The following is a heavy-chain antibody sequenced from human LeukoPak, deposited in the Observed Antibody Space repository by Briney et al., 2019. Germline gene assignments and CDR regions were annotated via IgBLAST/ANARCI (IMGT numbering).Heavy chain of an antibody. Sequence: GGSLRLSCAASGFTFSSYGMHWVRQAPGKGLEWVAFIRHDGSNKYYADSVKGRFTISRDNSKNTLYLQMNSLRAEDTAVYYCAKDRRSSSWLDSSYYYYYGMDVWGQGTTVTVSS. CDR1: GFTFSSYG. CDR2: IRHDGSNK. D-gene: IGHD6-13*01. V-gene: IGHV3-30*02. J-gene: IGHJ6*02. CDR3: AKDRRSSSWLDSSYYYYYGMDV.